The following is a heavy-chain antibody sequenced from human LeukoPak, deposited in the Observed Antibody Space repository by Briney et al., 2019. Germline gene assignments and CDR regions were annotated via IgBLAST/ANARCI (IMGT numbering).Heavy chain of an antibody. D-gene: IGHD3-22*01. V-gene: IGHV1-2*02. CDR3: ARGGRYYDSSGPFDY. CDR2: INPNSGGT. J-gene: IGHJ4*02. CDR1: GYTFTGYY. Sequence: GASVKVSCKASGYTFTGYYMHWVRQAPGQGLEWMGWINPNSGGTNYAQKFQGRVTMTRDTSISTAYMGLSRLRSDDTAVYYCARGGRYYDSSGPFDYWGQGTLVTVSS.